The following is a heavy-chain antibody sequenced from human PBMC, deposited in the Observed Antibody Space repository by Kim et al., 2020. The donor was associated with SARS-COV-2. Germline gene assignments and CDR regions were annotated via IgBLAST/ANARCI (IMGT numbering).Heavy chain of an antibody. D-gene: IGHD6-19*01. CDR2: T. V-gene: IGHV4-4*02. CDR3: SGSSGWYRLDY. J-gene: IGHJ4*02. Sequence: TNSSPSLKSRVTISVDKSKNPFSLNLNSVTAADTAVYYCSGSSGWYRLDYWGQGTLVTVSS.